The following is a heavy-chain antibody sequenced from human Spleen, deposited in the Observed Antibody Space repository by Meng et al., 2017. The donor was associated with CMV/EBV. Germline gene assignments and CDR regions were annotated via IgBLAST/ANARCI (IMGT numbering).Heavy chain of an antibody. D-gene: IGHD2-2*01. CDR1: GFTFSSYS. J-gene: IGHJ4*02. CDR2: ISSSSSYI. CDR3: AKADILVVPAATIDY. Sequence: GGSLRLSCAASGFTFSSYSMNWVRQAPGKGLEWVSSISSSSSYIYYADSVKGRFTISRDNSKNTLYLQMNSLRAEDTAVYYCAKADILVVPAATIDYWGQGTLVTVSS. V-gene: IGHV3-21*04.